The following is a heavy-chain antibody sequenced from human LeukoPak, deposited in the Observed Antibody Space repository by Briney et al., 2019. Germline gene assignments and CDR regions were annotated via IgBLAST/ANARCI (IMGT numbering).Heavy chain of an antibody. D-gene: IGHD1-26*01. CDR2: IKSKTDGGTT. CDR3: QGGRF. V-gene: IGHV3-15*01. J-gene: IGHJ4*02. Sequence: KSGGSLRLSCAASGFTFTKAWMSWVRQAPGKGLEWVGRIKSKTDGGTTDYAAPVKGRFSISRDDSKNTLYLQMHSLKSEDTAVYYCQGGRFWGQGTLVTVSS. CDR1: GFTFTKAW.